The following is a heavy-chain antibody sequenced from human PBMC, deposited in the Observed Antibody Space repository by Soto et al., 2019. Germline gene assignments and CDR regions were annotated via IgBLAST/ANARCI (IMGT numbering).Heavy chain of an antibody. J-gene: IGHJ6*02. V-gene: IGHV3-30*18. Sequence: QVQLVESGGGVVQPGRSLRLSCAASGFTFSSYGMHWVRQAPGKGLEWVAVISYDGSNKYYADSVKGRFTISRDNSKKTLYLHVNCLGAGDTAVYYCAKAHTTGGYYYYGMDVWGQGTTVTVSS. D-gene: IGHD1-1*01. CDR1: GFTFSSYG. CDR3: AKAHTTGGYYYYGMDV. CDR2: ISYDGSNK.